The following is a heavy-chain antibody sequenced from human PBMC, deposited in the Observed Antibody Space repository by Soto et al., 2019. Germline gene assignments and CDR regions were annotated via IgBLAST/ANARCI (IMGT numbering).Heavy chain of an antibody. V-gene: IGHV4-59*08. D-gene: IGHD2-2*01. Sequence: KGLEWIGYIYYSGSTNYNPSLKSRVTISVDTSKNQFSLKLSSVTAADTAVYYCARGSYCSSTSCYYRPYYYYYYMDVWGKGTTVTVSS. CDR2: IYYSGST. J-gene: IGHJ6*03. CDR3: ARGSYCSSTSCYYRPYYYYYYMDV.